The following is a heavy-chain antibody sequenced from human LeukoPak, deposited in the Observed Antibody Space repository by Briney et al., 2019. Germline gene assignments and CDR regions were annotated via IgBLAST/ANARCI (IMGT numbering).Heavy chain of an antibody. V-gene: IGHV1-2*02. D-gene: IGHD5-24*01. CDR1: GYTFTGYY. J-gene: IGHJ4*02. CDR2: INPNSGGT. Sequence: ASVKVSCKASGYTFTGYYMHWVRQAPGQGLEWMGWINPNSGGTNYAQKFQGRVTMTRDTPISTAYMELSRLRSDDTAVYYCARVGDGYIQSFDYWGQGTLVTVSS. CDR3: ARVGDGYIQSFDY.